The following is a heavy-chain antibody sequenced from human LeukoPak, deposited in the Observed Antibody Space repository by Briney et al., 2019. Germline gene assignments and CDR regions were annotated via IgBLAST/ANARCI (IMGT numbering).Heavy chain of an antibody. V-gene: IGHV4-39*07. J-gene: IGHJ4*02. CDR2: IYYSGST. CDR1: GGSISSSSYY. CDR3: ARRSYYTRGYFDY. D-gene: IGHD1-26*01. Sequence: SETLSLTCTVSGGSISSSSYYWGWIRQPPGKGLEWIGSIYYSGSTYYNPSLKSRVTISVDTSKNQFSLKLSSVTAADTAVYYCARRSYYTRGYFDYWGQGTLVTVSS.